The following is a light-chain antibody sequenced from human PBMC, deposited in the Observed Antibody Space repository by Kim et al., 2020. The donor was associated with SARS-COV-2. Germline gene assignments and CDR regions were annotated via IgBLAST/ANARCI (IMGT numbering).Light chain of an antibody. CDR2: KAS. V-gene: IGKV1-5*03. CDR3: QQYNSYPWT. Sequence: ASVGDRVTITCRASQSISSWWAWYQQKPGKAPKLLIYKASSLESGVPSRFSGSGSGTEFTLTISSLQPDDFATYYCQQYNSYPWTFGQGTKVDIK. J-gene: IGKJ1*01. CDR1: QSISSW.